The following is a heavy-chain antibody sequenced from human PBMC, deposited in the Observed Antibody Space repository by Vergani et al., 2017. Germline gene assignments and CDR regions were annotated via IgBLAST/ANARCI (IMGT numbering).Heavy chain of an antibody. CDR2: ISGPGLST. D-gene: IGHD3-22*01. J-gene: IGHJ4*02. V-gene: IGHV3-23*01. Sequence: EVHLLESGGGLVQSGGSLRLSCAASGFTFSNSAVSWVRQAPGRGLAWVSSISGPGLSTYYADSVKGRFSISRDNSKNTLYLQMNSLRAEDTAVYYCARASFTKYYYDSPFDYWGQGTLVTVSS. CDR1: GFTFSNSA. CDR3: ARASFTKYYYDSPFDY.